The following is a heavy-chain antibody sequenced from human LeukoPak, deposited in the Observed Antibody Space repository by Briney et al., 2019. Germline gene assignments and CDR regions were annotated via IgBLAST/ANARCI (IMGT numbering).Heavy chain of an antibody. J-gene: IGHJ4*02. D-gene: IGHD2-2*01. CDR2: ISGSGGST. Sequence: PGGSLRLSCAASGFTFSSYAMSWVRQAPGKGLEWVSAISGSGGSTYYADSVKGRFTISRDNSKNTLYLQMNSLRAEDTAVYYCAREPPRAIVVVPAAPNYFDYWGQGTLVTVSS. CDR3: AREPPRAIVVVPAAPNYFDY. V-gene: IGHV3-23*01. CDR1: GFTFSSYA.